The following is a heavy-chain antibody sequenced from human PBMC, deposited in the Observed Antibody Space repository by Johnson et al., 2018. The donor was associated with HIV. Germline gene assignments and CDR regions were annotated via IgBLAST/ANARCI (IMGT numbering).Heavy chain of an antibody. V-gene: IGHV3-9*01. Sequence: VQLLESGGGLVQPGRSLRLSCAASGFTFDDYAMHWVRQAPGKGLEWVSGISWNSGSIGYADSVKGRFTISRDNSKSTLYLQMNSLRAEDTAVYYCARGVSGSGYYFYLGDAFDIWGQGTMVIVSS. CDR2: ISWNSGSI. CDR3: ARGVSGSGYYFYLGDAFDI. CDR1: GFTFDDYA. J-gene: IGHJ3*02. D-gene: IGHD3-22*01.